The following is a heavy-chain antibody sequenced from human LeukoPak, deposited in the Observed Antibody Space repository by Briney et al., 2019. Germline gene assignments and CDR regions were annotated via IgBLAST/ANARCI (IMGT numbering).Heavy chain of an antibody. CDR2: FDPEDGET. CDR3: TTCLNGAGQPVAIYYYGMDV. CDR1: GYALTEMS. V-gene: IGHV1-24*01. D-gene: IGHD2-2*01. Sequence: ASVKVSCKVSGYALTEMSIHWVRQAPGGALEWMGGFDPEDGETVYAPKFQGRVTMTEDTSADTAYMELSSLRSEDTAVYYCTTCLNGAGQPVAIYYYGMDVWGQGTTVTVSS. J-gene: IGHJ6*02.